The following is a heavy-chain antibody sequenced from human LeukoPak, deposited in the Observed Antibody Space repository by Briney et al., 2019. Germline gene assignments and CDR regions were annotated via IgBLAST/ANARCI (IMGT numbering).Heavy chain of an antibody. Sequence: PGGSLRLSCAASGFTFSRYAMSWVRQAPGKGLEWVSAISGSGGSTYYADSVKGRFTISRDNSKNTLYLQMNSLRAEDTAVYYCARDLGTEEYYFDYWGQGTLVTVSS. CDR1: GFTFSRYA. CDR2: ISGSGGST. D-gene: IGHD7-27*01. J-gene: IGHJ4*02. V-gene: IGHV3-23*01. CDR3: ARDLGTEEYYFDY.